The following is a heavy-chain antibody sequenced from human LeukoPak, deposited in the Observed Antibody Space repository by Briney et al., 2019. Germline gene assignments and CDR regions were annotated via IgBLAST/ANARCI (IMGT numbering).Heavy chain of an antibody. D-gene: IGHD6-13*01. V-gene: IGHV3-30-3*01. CDR2: ISYDGSNK. CDR1: EFTFSNYA. J-gene: IGHJ3*02. CDR3: ARGSIAAAVGAFDI. Sequence: AGGSLRLSCAASEFTFSNYAMSRVRQAPGKGLEWVAVISYDGSNKYYADSVKGRFTISRDNSKNTLYLQMNSLRAEDTAVYYCARGSIAAAVGAFDIWGQGTMVTVSS.